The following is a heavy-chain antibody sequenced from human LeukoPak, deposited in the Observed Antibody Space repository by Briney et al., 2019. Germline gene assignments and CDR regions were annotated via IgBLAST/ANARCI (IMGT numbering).Heavy chain of an antibody. CDR2: IYSSDST. D-gene: IGHD1/OR15-1a*01. CDR1: GFTVSSNY. J-gene: IGHJ6*02. Sequence: QPGGSLRLSCAASGFTVSSNYMSWVRQAPGKGLEWVSVIYSSDSTYYADSVKGRFTISRDNSKNTLYLQMNSLRTEDTAVYYCGRIAINANNGMDVWGQGTTVTVSS. V-gene: IGHV3-53*01. CDR3: GRIAINANNGMDV.